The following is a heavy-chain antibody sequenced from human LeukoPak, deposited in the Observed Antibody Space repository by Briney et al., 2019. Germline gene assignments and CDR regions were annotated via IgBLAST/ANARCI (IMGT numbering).Heavy chain of an antibody. Sequence: ASVTVSCTASGYTFTSYGISWVRQAPGQGLEWMGWISAYNGNTNYAQKLQGRVTMTTDTSTSTAYMELRSLRSDDTAVYYCARWRRYSSGWYLHYWGQGTLVTVSS. D-gene: IGHD6-19*01. J-gene: IGHJ4*02. CDR3: ARWRRYSSGWYLHY. V-gene: IGHV1-18*01. CDR1: GYTFTSYG. CDR2: ISAYNGNT.